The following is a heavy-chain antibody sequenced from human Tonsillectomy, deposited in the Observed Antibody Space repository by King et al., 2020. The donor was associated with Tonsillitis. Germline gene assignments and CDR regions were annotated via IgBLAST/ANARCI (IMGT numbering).Heavy chain of an antibody. CDR3: ARHYLMSEPPIPYMGIFGD. Sequence: VQLVESGGGVVQPGRSLRLSCAASGFTFSSYGMHWVRQAPGKGLEWVSVISDDGSNKFYADSVKGRFTISRDNFKNTLYLQMNSLRAEDTAVYYCARHYLMSEPPIPYMGIFGDWGQGTLVTVSS. CDR2: ISDDGSNK. CDR1: GFTFSSYG. D-gene: IGHD3-16*01. J-gene: IGHJ4*02. V-gene: IGHV3-33*05.